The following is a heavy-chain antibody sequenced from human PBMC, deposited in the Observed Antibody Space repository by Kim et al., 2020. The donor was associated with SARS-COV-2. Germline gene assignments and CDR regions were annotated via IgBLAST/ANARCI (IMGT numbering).Heavy chain of an antibody. Sequence: SETLSLTCTVSGGSISRYHWNWIRQPAGKGLEWIGRISISGYTNYNPSLKSRVTMSVDTSKNQFSLKLSSVTAADTAVYFCARGTYYDYGGYYVDYWGQGTLVTVSS. D-gene: IGHD3-22*01. CDR2: ISISGYT. CDR3: ARGTYYDYGGYYVDY. J-gene: IGHJ4*02. V-gene: IGHV4-4*07. CDR1: GGSISRYH.